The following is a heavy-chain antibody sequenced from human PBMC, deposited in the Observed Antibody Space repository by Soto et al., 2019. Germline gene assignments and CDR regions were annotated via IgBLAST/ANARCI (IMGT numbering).Heavy chain of an antibody. J-gene: IGHJ5*02. V-gene: IGHV4-4*02. D-gene: IGHD3-3*01. CDR2: IYHSGST. Sequence: ASETLSLTCAVSSGYISSSNWWSWVRQPPGKGLEWIGEIYHSGSTNYNPSLKSRVTISVDKSKNQFSLKLSSVTAADTAVYYCARVEKVSTLRFLEWSRAGGNWFDPWGQGTLVTVSS. CDR1: SGYISSSNW. CDR3: ARVEKVSTLRFLEWSRAGGNWFDP.